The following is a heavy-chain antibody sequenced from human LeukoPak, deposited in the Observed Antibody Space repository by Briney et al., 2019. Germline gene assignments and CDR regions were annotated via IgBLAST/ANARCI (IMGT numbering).Heavy chain of an antibody. V-gene: IGHV3-30-3*01. D-gene: IGHD1-20*01. Sequence: GRSLRLSCAASGFTFSSHAVHWVRQAPGKGLERVAATSSDGSNQYYADSVRGRFIVSRDNSKNTLYLQMNSLRPEDTAVFYWASESITQPLDYWGQGTLVTVSS. CDR1: GFTFSSHA. CDR3: ASESITQPLDY. CDR2: TSSDGSNQ. J-gene: IGHJ4*02.